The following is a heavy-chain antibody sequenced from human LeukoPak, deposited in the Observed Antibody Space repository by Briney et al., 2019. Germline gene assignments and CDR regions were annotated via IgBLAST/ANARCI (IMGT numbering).Heavy chain of an antibody. CDR3: VKDIRRGDNFGYDQFAY. D-gene: IGHD5-18*01. Sequence: TGGSLRLSCAASGFNFNNYGMHWVRQAPGKGLEWVAFIRFDGSVKNYADSVKGRFNISRDNSKKTLFVQMNSLTADDTAVYYCVKDIRRGDNFGYDQFAYWGQGTLVTVSP. V-gene: IGHV3-30*02. CDR1: GFNFNNYG. CDR2: IRFDGSVK. J-gene: IGHJ4*02.